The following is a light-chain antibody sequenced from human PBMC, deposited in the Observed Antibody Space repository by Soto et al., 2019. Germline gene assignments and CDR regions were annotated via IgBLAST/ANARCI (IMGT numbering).Light chain of an antibody. J-gene: IGKJ1*01. CDR3: QHYNSYPWT. V-gene: IGKV1-5*01. Sequence: DIQMTQSPSTLSASVGDRVTITCRASQSISSWLAWYQQKPGKAPKVLIYHASNLQSGVPSRFSGSGSGTEFTLTIRSLQPDDFATYYCQHYNSYPWTFGQGTKVDIK. CDR2: HAS. CDR1: QSISSW.